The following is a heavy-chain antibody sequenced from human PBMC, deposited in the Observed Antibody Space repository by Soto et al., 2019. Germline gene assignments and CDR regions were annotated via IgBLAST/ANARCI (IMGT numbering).Heavy chain of an antibody. CDR3: AKYPLPCTNDVCYSYFDY. J-gene: IGHJ4*02. D-gene: IGHD2-8*01. CDR2: ISGSGGST. Sequence: GVLRLSCAASGFTFSSYAMSWVREAPGKGLEWVSAISGSGGSTYYADSVKGRFTISRDNSKNTLYLQMNSLRAEDTAVYYCAKYPLPCTNDVCYSYFDYWGQGTLVTVSS. CDR1: GFTFSSYA. V-gene: IGHV3-23*01.